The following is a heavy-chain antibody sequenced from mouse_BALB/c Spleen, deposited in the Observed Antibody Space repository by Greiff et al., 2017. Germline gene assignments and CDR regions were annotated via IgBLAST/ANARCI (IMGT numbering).Heavy chain of an antibody. Sequence: VHVKQSGPELVKPGASMKISCKASGYSFTGYTMNWVKQSHGKNLEWIGLINPYNGGTSYNQKFKGKATLTVDKSSSTAYMELLSLTSEDSAVYYCARSFGGSSYAYYAMDYWGQGTSVTVSS. CDR3: ARSFGGSSYAYYAMDY. D-gene: IGHD1-1*01. CDR2: INPYNGGT. J-gene: IGHJ4*01. CDR1: GYSFTGYT. V-gene: IGHV1-18*01.